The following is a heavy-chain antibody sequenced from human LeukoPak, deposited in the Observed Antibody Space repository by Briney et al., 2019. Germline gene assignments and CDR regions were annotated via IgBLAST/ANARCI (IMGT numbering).Heavy chain of an antibody. D-gene: IGHD4-17*01. Sequence: PGRSLRLSCAASGFTFSSYGMHWVRQSPGKGLQWVSYVSFGSSYISYADSLKGRFTISRDDAKSSVYLEMTSLRAEDTAVYYCARASTEYAVTDGFDTWGPGTLVTVSS. CDR3: ARASTEYAVTDGFDT. J-gene: IGHJ5*02. CDR1: GFTFSSYG. CDR2: VSFGSSYI. V-gene: IGHV3-21*01.